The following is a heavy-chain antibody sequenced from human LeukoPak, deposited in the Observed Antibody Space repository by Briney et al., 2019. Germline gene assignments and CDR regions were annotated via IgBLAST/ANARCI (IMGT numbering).Heavy chain of an antibody. Sequence: GGSLRLSCAASGLTFSSYSMNWVRQAPGKGLEWVSSISSSSSYIYYADSVKGRFTISRDNAKNSLYLQMNSLRAEDTAVYYCARAEGYSSSSYPFNYWGQGTLVTVSS. D-gene: IGHD6-6*01. J-gene: IGHJ4*02. CDR1: GLTFSSYS. CDR3: ARAEGYSSSSYPFNY. CDR2: ISSSSSYI. V-gene: IGHV3-21*01.